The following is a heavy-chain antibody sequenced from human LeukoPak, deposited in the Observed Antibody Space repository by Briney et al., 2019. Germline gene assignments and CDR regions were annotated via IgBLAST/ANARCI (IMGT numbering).Heavy chain of an antibody. J-gene: IGHJ4*02. V-gene: IGHV3-23*01. Sequence: GGSLRLSCAASGFSSSDYAMSWVRQAPGKGPEWVSGISGSGASRYYEDSVKGRFTISRDNAKNTLYLQMNSLSAEDTAVYYCAKVKITMIVVVVTTNGFFDYWGQGTLVTVSS. CDR1: GFSSSDYA. CDR3: AKVKITMIVVVVTTNGFFDY. D-gene: IGHD3-22*01. CDR2: ISGSGASR.